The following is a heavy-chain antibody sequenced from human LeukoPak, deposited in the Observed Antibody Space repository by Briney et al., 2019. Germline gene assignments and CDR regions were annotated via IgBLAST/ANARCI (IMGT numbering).Heavy chain of an antibody. CDR1: GGTFSSYA. Sequence: ASVKVSCKASGGTFSSYAISWVRQAPGQGLEWVGGIIPIFGTANYAQKFQGRVTITADESTSTAYMELSSLRSEDTAVYYCARDWGTYSTGFDYWGQGTLVTVPS. J-gene: IGHJ4*02. V-gene: IGHV1-69*13. CDR3: ARDWGTYSTGFDY. D-gene: IGHD3-16*01. CDR2: IIPIFGTA.